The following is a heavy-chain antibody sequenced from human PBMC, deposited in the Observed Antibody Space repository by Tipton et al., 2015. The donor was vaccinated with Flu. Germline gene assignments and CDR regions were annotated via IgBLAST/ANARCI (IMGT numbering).Heavy chain of an antibody. CDR3: ARIPDITGWPFDY. CDR1: RDSINGYF. Sequence: LRLSCTVSRDSINGYFWTWIRQPPGKGLEWIGYIRYSGRTNYSPSLKSRVTISLDTSQSQFSLRLSSVTAADTAIYYCARIPDITGWPFDYWGQGSLVTVPS. D-gene: IGHD6-19*01. CDR2: IRYSGRT. V-gene: IGHV4-59*01. J-gene: IGHJ4*02.